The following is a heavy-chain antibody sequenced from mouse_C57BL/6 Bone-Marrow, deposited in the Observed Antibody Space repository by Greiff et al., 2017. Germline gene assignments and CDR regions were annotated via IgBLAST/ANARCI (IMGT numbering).Heavy chain of an antibody. CDR1: GFTFSSYA. CDR3: ARDQMITTVVARAMDY. D-gene: IGHD1-1*01. V-gene: IGHV5-4*01. Sequence: EVHLVESGGGLVKPGGSLKLSCAASGFTFSSYAMSWVRQTPEKRLEWVATISDGGSYTYYPDNVKGRFTIYRDNAKNNLYLQMSHLKSEDTALYYCARDQMITTVVARAMDYWGQGTSVTVSS. CDR2: ISDGGSYT. J-gene: IGHJ4*01.